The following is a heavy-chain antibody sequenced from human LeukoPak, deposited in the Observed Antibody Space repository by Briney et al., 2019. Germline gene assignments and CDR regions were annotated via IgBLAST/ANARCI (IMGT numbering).Heavy chain of an antibody. CDR3: ARDDYDSSGYYPS. CDR1: GFTFSRYA. V-gene: IGHV3-30-3*01. D-gene: IGHD3-22*01. J-gene: IGHJ4*02. CDR2: ISSDGTKN. Sequence: GRSLRLSCAASGFTFSRYALHWVRQAPGKGLEWVAVISSDGTKNYCADSVKGRFTISRDNSKNTLYLQMNSLRAEDTAVYYCARDDYDSSGYYPSWGQGTLVTVSS.